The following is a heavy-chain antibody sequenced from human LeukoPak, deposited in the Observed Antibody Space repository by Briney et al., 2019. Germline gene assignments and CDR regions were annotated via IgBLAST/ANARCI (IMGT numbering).Heavy chain of an antibody. D-gene: IGHD1-26*01. Sequence: PSETLSLTCTVSGGSISSYYWSWIRQPAGKGLEWIGRIYSGGSTNYNPSLKSRVTTSVDSSNNQFSLKLSSVTAADTAVFCCARENTGSYREFDYWGQGTLVTVSS. J-gene: IGHJ4*02. CDR1: GGSISSYY. V-gene: IGHV4-4*07. CDR3: ARENTGSYREFDY. CDR2: IYSGGST.